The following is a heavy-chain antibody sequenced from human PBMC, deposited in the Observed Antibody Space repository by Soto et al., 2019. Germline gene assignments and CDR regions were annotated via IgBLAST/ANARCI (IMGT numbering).Heavy chain of an antibody. D-gene: IGHD6-19*01. V-gene: IGHV4-39*01. CDR3: ARHEGSGWAGDYYYYGMDV. J-gene: IGHJ6*02. CDR1: GGSISSGGYY. Sequence: SETLSLTCTVSGGSISSGGYYWSWIRQHPGKGLEWIGSIYYSGSTYYNPSLKSRVTISVDTSKNQFSLKLSSVTAADTAVYYCARHEGSGWAGDYYYYGMDVWGQGTTVTVSS. CDR2: IYYSGST.